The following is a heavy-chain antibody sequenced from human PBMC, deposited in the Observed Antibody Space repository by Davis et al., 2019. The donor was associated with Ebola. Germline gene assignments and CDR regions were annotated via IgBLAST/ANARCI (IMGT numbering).Heavy chain of an antibody. J-gene: IGHJ4*02. Sequence: ASVKVSCKASGYTFTSYAMHWVRQAPGQGLEWMGWISAYNGNTNYAQKLQGRVTMTTDTSTSTAYMELRSLRSDDTAVYYCARGITVFGVVSHFDFWGQGTLVTVSS. D-gene: IGHD3-3*01. CDR1: GYTFTSYA. CDR2: ISAYNGNT. CDR3: ARGITVFGVVSHFDF. V-gene: IGHV1-18*01.